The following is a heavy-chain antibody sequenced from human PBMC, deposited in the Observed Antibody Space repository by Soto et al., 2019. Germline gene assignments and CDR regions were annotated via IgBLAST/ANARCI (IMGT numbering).Heavy chain of an antibody. V-gene: IGHV3-15*01. D-gene: IGHD3-22*01. Sequence: NPGGSLRLSCAASGFTFSNAWMSWVRQAPGKGLEWVGRIKSKTDGGTTDYAAPVKGRFTISRDDSKNTLYLQMNSLKTEDTAVYYCTTDFASSGYPKYWGQGTLVTVSS. J-gene: IGHJ4*02. CDR2: IKSKTDGGTT. CDR3: TTDFASSGYPKY. CDR1: GFTFSNAW.